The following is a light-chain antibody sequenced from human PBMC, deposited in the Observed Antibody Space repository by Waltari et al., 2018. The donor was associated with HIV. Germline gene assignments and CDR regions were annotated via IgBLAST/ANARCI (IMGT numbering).Light chain of an antibody. CDR1: SSDIGTYDL. CDR2: EGN. Sequence: QSALTQPASVSGPPGQSITISCHGNSSDIGTYDLVSWYRQHPGKAPQLLIYEGNKPPSGVSNRFSGSKSDTTASLTISGLQAEDEALYSCSSYADNDTLVFGGGTQVAVL. CDR3: SSYADNDTLV. V-gene: IGLV2-23*01. J-gene: IGLJ2*01.